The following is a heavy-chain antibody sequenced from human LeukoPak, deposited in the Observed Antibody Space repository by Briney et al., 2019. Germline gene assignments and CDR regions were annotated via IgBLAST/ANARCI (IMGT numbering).Heavy chain of an antibody. CDR2: IYYSGST. V-gene: IGHV4-31*11. CDR1: GGSFSGYY. D-gene: IGHD3-22*01. CDR3: AREVRYYDSSGYFDY. J-gene: IGHJ4*02. Sequence: SETLSLTCAVYGGSFSGYYWSWIRQHPGKGLEWIGYIYYSGSTYYNPSLKSRVTISVDTSKNQFSLKLSSVTAADTAVYYCAREVRYYDSSGYFDYWGQGTLVTVSS.